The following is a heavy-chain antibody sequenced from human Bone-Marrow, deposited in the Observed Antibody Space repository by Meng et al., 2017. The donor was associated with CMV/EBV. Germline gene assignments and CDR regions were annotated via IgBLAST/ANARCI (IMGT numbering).Heavy chain of an antibody. V-gene: IGHV1-8*01. CDR3: GTLTWIQLWGPSYYYYYGMAV. CDR1: GYTFTSYD. D-gene: IGHD5-18*01. J-gene: IGHJ6*02. Sequence: ASVKVSCKASGYTFTSYDINWVRQATGQGLEWMGWMNPNSGNTGYAQKFQGRVTMTRDTSTSTAYMELSSLRSEDTAMYYCGTLTWIQLWGPSYYYYYGMAVWGQGPTVPVYS. CDR2: MNPNSGNT.